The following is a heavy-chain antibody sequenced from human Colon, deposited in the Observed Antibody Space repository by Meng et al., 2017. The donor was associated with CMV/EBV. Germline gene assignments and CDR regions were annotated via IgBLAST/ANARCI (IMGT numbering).Heavy chain of an antibody. CDR2: IYSGGST. V-gene: IGHV3-66*02. Sequence: GESLRLSCGVSGLTLTNSYMTWVRQPPGRGLEWVSIIYSGGSTSYGSSVKGRFTISRDISRNMVFLQMNSLRSDDTAVYYCARDTSGAGMDHWGQGTVVTVSS. J-gene: IGHJ4*02. D-gene: IGHD1-26*01. CDR3: ARDTSGAGMDH. CDR1: GLTLTNSY.